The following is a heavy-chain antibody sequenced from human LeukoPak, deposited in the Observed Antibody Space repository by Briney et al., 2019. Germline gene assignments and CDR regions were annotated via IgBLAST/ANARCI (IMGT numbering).Heavy chain of an antibody. CDR3: ARAAGRDTTSGLDFDY. Sequence: SETLSLTCTVSGGSISSYYWSWIRQPPGKGLEWIGYIYYSGSIYNPSLKSRVTMSVDTSKNQFSLKLSSVTAADTAVYYCARAAGRDTTSGLDFDYWGQGTLVTVSS. V-gene: IGHV4-59*12. CDR1: GGSISSYY. CDR2: IYYSGS. J-gene: IGHJ4*02. D-gene: IGHD1-26*01.